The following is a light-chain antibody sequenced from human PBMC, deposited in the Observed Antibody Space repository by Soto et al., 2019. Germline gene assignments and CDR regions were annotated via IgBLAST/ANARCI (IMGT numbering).Light chain of an antibody. J-gene: IGLJ7*01. V-gene: IGLV1-44*01. CDR1: NTDVGQDKS. CDR2: GDH. Sequence: QSALTQPASVSGSRGQSIIISCVGRNTDVGQDKSVSWYQQGPGKAPKLLIFGDHQRPSGIPDRFSGSKSGTSASLAISGLQSDDEADYYCAAWDDSLNGVLFGGGTQLTVL. CDR3: AAWDDSLNGVL.